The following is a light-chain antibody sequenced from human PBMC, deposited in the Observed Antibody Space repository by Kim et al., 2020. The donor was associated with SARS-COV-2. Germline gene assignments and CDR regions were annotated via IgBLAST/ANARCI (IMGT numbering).Light chain of an antibody. CDR3: LLYDGGGWV. CDR1: TGAVTSGYY. J-gene: IGLJ3*02. Sequence: QAVVTQESSLTVSPGGTVTLTCASSTGAVTSGYYPNWFQQKPGQAPRALIYSISTKHYWTPARFSGSLLGGKVALTLSGVQPEDEAEYYCLLYDGGGWVFGGGNQLTVL. CDR2: SIS. V-gene: IGLV7-43*01.